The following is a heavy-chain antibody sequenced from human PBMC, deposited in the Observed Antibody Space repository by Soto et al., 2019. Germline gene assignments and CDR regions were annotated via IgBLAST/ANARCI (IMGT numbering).Heavy chain of an antibody. J-gene: IGHJ4*02. V-gene: IGHV3-15*01. D-gene: IGHD4-17*01. CDR2: IKSKTDGGTT. Sequence: GGSLRLSCAASGFTFSNAWMSWVRQAPGKGLEWVGRIKSKTDGGTTDYAAPVKGRFTISRDDSKNTLYLQMNSLKTEDTAVYYRTTDPNGDYDSYFDYWGQGTLVTVSS. CDR1: GFTFSNAW. CDR3: TTDPNGDYDSYFDY.